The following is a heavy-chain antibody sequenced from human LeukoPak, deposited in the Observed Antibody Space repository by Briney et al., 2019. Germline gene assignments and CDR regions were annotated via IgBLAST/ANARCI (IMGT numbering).Heavy chain of an antibody. CDR2: IYTSGST. Sequence: SETLSLTCTVSGGSISSYYWSWIRQPAGKGLEWIGRIYTSGSTNYNPSLKSRVTMSVDTSKNQFSLKLSSVTAADTAVYYCARDPDVQLERRDSRYYYYGMDVWGQGTTVTVSS. D-gene: IGHD1-1*01. V-gene: IGHV4-4*07. J-gene: IGHJ6*02. CDR3: ARDPDVQLERRDSRYYYYGMDV. CDR1: GGSISSYY.